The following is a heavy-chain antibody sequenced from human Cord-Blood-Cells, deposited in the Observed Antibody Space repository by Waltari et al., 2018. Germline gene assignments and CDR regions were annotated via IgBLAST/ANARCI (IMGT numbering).Heavy chain of an antibody. J-gene: IGHJ4*02. CDR3: ARAGADFWSGYYDY. D-gene: IGHD3-3*01. V-gene: IGHV4-34*01. Sequence: QVQLQQWGAGLLKPSETLSLTCAVYGGSFSGYYWSWIRQPPGKGLEWIGEINHSRSTNYNPSLKSRVTISVDTSKNQFSRKLSSVTAADTAVYYCARAGADFWSGYYDYWGQGTLVTVSS. CDR1: GGSFSGYY. CDR2: INHSRST.